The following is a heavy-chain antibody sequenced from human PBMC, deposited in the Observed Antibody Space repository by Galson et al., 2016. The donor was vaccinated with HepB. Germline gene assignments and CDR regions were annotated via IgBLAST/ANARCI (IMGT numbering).Heavy chain of an antibody. CDR2: IYSGGST. Sequence: SLRLSCAASGFTVSNNYMRWVRQAPGKGLEWVSLIYSGGSTYYADSVRGRFTISRDNFKNTLYLQMNSLRAEDTAVYYCAKVLSQTDYYWYGMDVWGQGTTVTVS. V-gene: IGHV3-53*01. J-gene: IGHJ6*02. CDR1: GFTVSNNY. CDR3: AKVLSQTDYYWYGMDV.